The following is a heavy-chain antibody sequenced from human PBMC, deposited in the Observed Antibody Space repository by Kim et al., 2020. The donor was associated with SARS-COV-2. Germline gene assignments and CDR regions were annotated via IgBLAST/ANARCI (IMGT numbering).Heavy chain of an antibody. CDR3: ARDSLYNWNHEPGDWFDP. V-gene: IGHV1-2*06. D-gene: IGHD1-1*01. J-gene: IGHJ5*02. CDR1: GYTFSEHY. CDR2: ISPKSGAT. Sequence: ASVKVSCKASGYTFSEHYIHWVRQAPGQGLEWMGRISPKSGATYYVQKFQARVTMTTDTSSRTAYMELSRLRSDYTAVYYCARDSLYNWNHEPGDWFDPW.